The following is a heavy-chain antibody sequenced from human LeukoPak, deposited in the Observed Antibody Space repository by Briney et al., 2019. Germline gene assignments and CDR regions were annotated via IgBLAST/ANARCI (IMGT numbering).Heavy chain of an antibody. CDR3: ASDPRDGGQNV. J-gene: IGHJ6*04. Sequence: GGSLRLSCAASGFTFSSYEMNWVRQAPGKGLEWVSYISSSGSTIYYADSVKGRFTFSRDKAKNTLYLQMNSLRPEDSAVYYCASDPRDGGQNVWGKGTMVTVSS. V-gene: IGHV3-48*03. CDR2: ISSSGSTI. CDR1: GFTFSSYE. D-gene: IGHD5-24*01.